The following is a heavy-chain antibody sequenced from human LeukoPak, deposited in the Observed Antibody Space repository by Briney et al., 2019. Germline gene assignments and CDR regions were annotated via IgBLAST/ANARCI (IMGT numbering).Heavy chain of an antibody. J-gene: IGHJ3*01. CDR3: AREDWGAFDF. D-gene: IGHD7-27*01. Sequence: GGSLRLSCAASGFTFSDYYMSWIRQAPGKGLEWVSYISGSSGYTNYANSVKGRFTISRDNDKNSLYLQMNSLRAEDTAVYYCAREDWGAFDFWGQGTMVTVSS. CDR2: ISGSSGYT. CDR1: GFTFSDYY. V-gene: IGHV3-11*05.